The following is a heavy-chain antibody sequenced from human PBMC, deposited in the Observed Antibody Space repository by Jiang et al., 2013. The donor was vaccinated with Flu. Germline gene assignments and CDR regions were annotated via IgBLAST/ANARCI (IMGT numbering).Heavy chain of an antibody. J-gene: IGHJ6*02. CDR3: ASQTTVARGDV. Sequence: VESGAELKKPGESLKISCKGYGFRFTNWWISWVRQMPGKGPEWMGMIYPADSDTRYSPSFQGQVTISADKSIDTAYLQWSSLKTSDTAMYFCASQTTVARGDVWGQGTTVTVSS. CDR1: GFRFTNWW. V-gene: IGHV5-51*01. CDR2: IYPADSDT. D-gene: IGHD4-17*01.